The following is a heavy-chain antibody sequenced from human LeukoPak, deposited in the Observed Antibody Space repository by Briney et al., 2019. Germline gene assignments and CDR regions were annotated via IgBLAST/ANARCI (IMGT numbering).Heavy chain of an antibody. D-gene: IGHD6-13*01. CDR1: GGSISSSSYY. CDR3: ARHDARIAAAGTNDY. V-gene: IGHV4-39*01. J-gene: IGHJ4*02. CDR2: IYYSGST. Sequence: SETLSLTCTVSGGSISSSSYYWGWIRQPPGKGLEWIGSIYYSGSTYYNPSLKSRVTISADTSKNQFSLKLSSVTAADTAVYYCARHDARIAAAGTNDYWGQGTLVTVSS.